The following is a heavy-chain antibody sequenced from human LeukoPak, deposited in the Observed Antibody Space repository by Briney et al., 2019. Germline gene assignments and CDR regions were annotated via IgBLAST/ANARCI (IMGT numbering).Heavy chain of an antibody. D-gene: IGHD2-2*03. Sequence: GASVTVSCKASGYTFNNYGINWVRQAPGQGLEWMGWISGYNGNTNYAQKLQGRVTMTTDTSTNTAYMELRSLRSDDTAVYYCARDGYCSSTSCYPVWGQGTLVTVSS. CDR1: GYTFNNYG. V-gene: IGHV1-18*01. J-gene: IGHJ4*02. CDR2: ISGYNGNT. CDR3: ARDGYCSSTSCYPV.